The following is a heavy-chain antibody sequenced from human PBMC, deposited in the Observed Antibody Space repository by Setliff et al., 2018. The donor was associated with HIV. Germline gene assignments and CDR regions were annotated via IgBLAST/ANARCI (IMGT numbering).Heavy chain of an antibody. D-gene: IGHD2-15*01. J-gene: IGHJ4*02. Sequence: PSETLSLTCTVSGYSISSRYYWGWIRQPPGKGLEWIGSVYHTGSTYYNPSLKSRVTMSADTSKNQFSLKLSSVTAADTAVYCCASSPAWRSDSGLHTFDYWGQGTLVTVSS. CDR1: GYSISSRYY. CDR3: ASSPAWRSDSGLHTFDY. CDR2: VYHTGST. V-gene: IGHV4-38-2*02.